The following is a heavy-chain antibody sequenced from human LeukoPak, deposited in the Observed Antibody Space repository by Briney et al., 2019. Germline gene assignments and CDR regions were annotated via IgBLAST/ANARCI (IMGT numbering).Heavy chain of an antibody. CDR2: IYYSGST. J-gene: IGHJ4*02. CDR3: ARQRDSSGYYYGTDY. D-gene: IGHD3-22*01. Sequence: SETLSLTCTVSGGSISSGGYYWSWIRQHPGKGLEWIGYIYYSGSTYYNPSLKSRVTISVDTSKNQFSLKLSSVTAADTAVYYCARQRDSSGYYYGTDYWGQGTLVTVSS. V-gene: IGHV4-31*03. CDR1: GGSISSGGYY.